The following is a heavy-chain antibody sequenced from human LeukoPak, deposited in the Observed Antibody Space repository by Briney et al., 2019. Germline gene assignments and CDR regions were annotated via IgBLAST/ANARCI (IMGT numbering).Heavy chain of an antibody. CDR1: GYTFTNYH. V-gene: IGHV1-46*01. D-gene: IGHD6-13*01. CDR3: ARGRTISAPTNKIFDY. CDR2: INPSGGST. Sequence: ASVKVSCKASGYTFTNYHMNWVRQAPGQGLEWMGIINPSGGSTTNAQKFQGRVTTTRDTSISTAYMELSRLTSDDSAMYYCARGRTISAPTNKIFDYWGQGTLVTVSS. J-gene: IGHJ4*02.